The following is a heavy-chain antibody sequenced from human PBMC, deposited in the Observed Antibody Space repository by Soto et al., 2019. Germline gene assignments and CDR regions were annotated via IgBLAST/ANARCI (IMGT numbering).Heavy chain of an antibody. CDR2: IKQDGSEK. CDR3: ARDLGSGSYYPNRGWFDS. D-gene: IGHD3-10*01. V-gene: IGHV3-7*01. Sequence: PGGSLRLSCAASGFTFSSDWMSWVRQAPGKGLEWVANIKQDGSEKYYVDSVKGRFTISRDNAKNSLYLQMNSLRAEDTAVYYCARDLGSGSYYPNRGWFDSCGQGTLVTVSS. CDR1: GFTFSSDW. J-gene: IGHJ5*01.